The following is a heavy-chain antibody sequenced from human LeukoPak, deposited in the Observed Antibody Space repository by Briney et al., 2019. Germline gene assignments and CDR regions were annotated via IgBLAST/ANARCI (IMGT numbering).Heavy chain of an antibody. CDR2: IYYSGNT. V-gene: IGHV4-39*07. Sequence: SETLSLTCTVSGGSIRSTTYYWGWIRQPPGKGLEWIGSIYYSGNTYYSPSLMSRVTISVDTSKNQFSLNLSSVTAADTAMYYCARAPHFFDSSGSRYYFGYWGQGALVTVSS. CDR1: GGSIRSTTYY. J-gene: IGHJ4*02. CDR3: ARAPHFFDSSGSRYYFGY. D-gene: IGHD3-22*01.